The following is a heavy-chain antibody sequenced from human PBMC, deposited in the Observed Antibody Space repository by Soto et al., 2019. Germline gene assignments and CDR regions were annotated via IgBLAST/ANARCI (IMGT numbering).Heavy chain of an antibody. Sequence: ASVKVSCKASGYTFTGYYMHWVRQAPGQGLEWMGWINPNRGGTNYAQKFQGRVTMTRDTSISTAYMELSRLRSDDTAVYYCARDRSGYSYGSFDYWGQGTLVTVSS. CDR3: ARDRSGYSYGSFDY. J-gene: IGHJ4*02. CDR2: INPNRGGT. D-gene: IGHD5-18*01. V-gene: IGHV1-2*02. CDR1: GYTFTGYY.